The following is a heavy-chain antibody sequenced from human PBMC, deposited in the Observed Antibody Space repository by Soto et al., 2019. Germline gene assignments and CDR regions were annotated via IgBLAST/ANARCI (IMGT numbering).Heavy chain of an antibody. CDR1: GYTFSDYG. CDR3: ARGPQSTGWLGKWFDP. D-gene: IGHD6-19*01. Sequence: QVQLVQSGAEVKKPGASVKVSCKASGYTFSDYGISWVRRAPGQGLEWMGWIVTYNGNTQSAQNLQVRVTMTTDTSTGTAYMELRSLRSDDTAVYYCARGPQSTGWLGKWFDPWGQGTLVTVSS. CDR2: IVTYNGNT. J-gene: IGHJ5*02. V-gene: IGHV1-18*01.